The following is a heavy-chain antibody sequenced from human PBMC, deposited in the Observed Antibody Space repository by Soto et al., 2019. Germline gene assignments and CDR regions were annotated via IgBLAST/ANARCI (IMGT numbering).Heavy chain of an antibody. Sequence: EVQLVESGGGLVQPGGSLRLSCAASGFTFSSYWMSWVRQAPGKGLEWVANIKQDGSEKYYVDSVKGRFTISRDNAKNSLYLQMNSLRAEDTAVHYCARGCSSTSCYSFAFDIWGQGTMVTVSS. CDR1: GFTFSSYW. D-gene: IGHD2-2*01. V-gene: IGHV3-7*04. CDR3: ARGCSSTSCYSFAFDI. CDR2: IKQDGSEK. J-gene: IGHJ3*02.